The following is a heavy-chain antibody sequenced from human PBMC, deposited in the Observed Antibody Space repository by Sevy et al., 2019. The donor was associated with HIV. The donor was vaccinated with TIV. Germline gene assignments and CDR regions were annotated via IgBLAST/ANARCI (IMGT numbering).Heavy chain of an antibody. J-gene: IGHJ6*02. D-gene: IGHD4-4*01. CDR3: AKDRGVHSDYKYYYAIDV. CDR1: GYSFTSHF. CDR2: IDPTDGRT. V-gene: IGHV1-46*01. Sequence: ASVKVSCKASGYSFTSHFMHWVRQAPGQGFEWLGVIDPTDGRTTYAQKFQGTVSMTTDTSTTTVYMELSSLRSEDTAVYYCAKDRGVHSDYKYYYAIDVWGQGTTVTVSS.